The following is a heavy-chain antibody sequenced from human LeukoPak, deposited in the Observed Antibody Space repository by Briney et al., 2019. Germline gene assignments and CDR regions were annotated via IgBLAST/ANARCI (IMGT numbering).Heavy chain of an antibody. CDR2: ISAYNGNT. D-gene: IGHD3-16*02. J-gene: IGHJ4*02. V-gene: IGHV1-18*01. CDR1: GYTFTSYG. CDR3: ATNMITFGGVIVDSQY. Sequence: ASVKVSCKASGYTFTSYGISWVRQAPGQGLEWMGWISAYNGNTNYAQKPQGRVTMTTDTSTSTAYMELSSLRSEDTAVYYCATNMITFGGVIVDSQYWGQGTLVTVSS.